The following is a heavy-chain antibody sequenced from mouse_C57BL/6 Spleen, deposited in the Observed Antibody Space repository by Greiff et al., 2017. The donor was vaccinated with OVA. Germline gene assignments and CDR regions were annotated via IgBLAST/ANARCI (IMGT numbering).Heavy chain of an antibody. CDR1: GYAFTNYL. V-gene: IGHV1-54*01. CDR3: ARSGLYYGNVYWYFDV. CDR2: INPGSGGT. J-gene: IGHJ1*03. D-gene: IGHD2-1*01. Sequence: QVQLQQSGAELVRPGTSVKVSCKASGYAFTNYLIEWVKQRPGQGLEWIGVINPGSGGTNYNEKFKGKATLTADKSSSTAYMQLSSLTSEDSAVYFCARSGLYYGNVYWYFDVWGTGTTVTVSS.